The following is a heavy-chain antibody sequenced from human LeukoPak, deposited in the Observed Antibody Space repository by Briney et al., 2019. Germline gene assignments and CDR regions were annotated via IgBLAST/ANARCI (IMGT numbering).Heavy chain of an antibody. J-gene: IGHJ4*02. CDR1: GFTFSSYW. V-gene: IGHV3-7*01. CDR3: ARDLSGNYDFWSGYYFDY. Sequence: GGSLRLSCAASGFTFSSYWMSWVRQAPGKGLEWVANIKQDGSEKYYLDSVKGRFTISRDNAKNSLYLQMNSLRAEDTAVYYCARDLSGNYDFWSGYYFDYWGQGTLVTVSS. D-gene: IGHD3-3*01. CDR2: IKQDGSEK.